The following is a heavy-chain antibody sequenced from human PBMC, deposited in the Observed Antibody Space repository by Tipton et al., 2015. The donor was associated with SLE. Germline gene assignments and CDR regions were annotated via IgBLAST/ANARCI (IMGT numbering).Heavy chain of an antibody. J-gene: IGHJ4*02. D-gene: IGHD5-12*01. CDR2: ISSSRTYI. CDR3: ARGKYSGYDPLGY. Sequence: SLRLSCAGSGFTFSSYSMNWVRQAPGKGLEWVSSISSSRTYIYYADAVKGRFTISRDNVNKLLYLQMNSLRADDTAVYYCARGKYSGYDPLGYWGQGTLVTVSS. CDR1: GFTFSSYS. V-gene: IGHV3-21*03.